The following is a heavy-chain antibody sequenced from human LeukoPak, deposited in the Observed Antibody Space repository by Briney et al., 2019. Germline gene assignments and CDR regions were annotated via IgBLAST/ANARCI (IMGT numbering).Heavy chain of an antibody. J-gene: IGHJ4*02. Sequence: GGSLRLSCAASGFTFSSQSMNWVRQAPGKGLEWVSSISSSSSYISYVDSVKGRFTISRDNAKNSLYLQMNSLRAEDTAVYYCARDGIAGAYFDYWGQGTLVTVSS. CDR3: ARDGIAGAYFDY. V-gene: IGHV3-21*01. CDR1: GFTFSSQS. D-gene: IGHD2-21*01. CDR2: ISSSSSYI.